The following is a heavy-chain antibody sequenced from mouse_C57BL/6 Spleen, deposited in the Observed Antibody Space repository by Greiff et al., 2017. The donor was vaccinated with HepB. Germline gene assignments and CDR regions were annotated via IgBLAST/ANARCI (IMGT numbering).Heavy chain of an antibody. CDR1: GYAFSSYW. Sequence: QVQLQQSGAELVKPGASVKISCKASGYAFSSYWMNWVKQRPGKGLEWIGQIYPGDGDTNYNGKFKGKATLTADKSSSTAYMQPSSLTSEDSAVYFCARMDYYGSSYGAMDYWGQGTSVTVSS. CDR2: IYPGDGDT. D-gene: IGHD1-1*01. CDR3: ARMDYYGSSYGAMDY. V-gene: IGHV1-80*01. J-gene: IGHJ4*01.